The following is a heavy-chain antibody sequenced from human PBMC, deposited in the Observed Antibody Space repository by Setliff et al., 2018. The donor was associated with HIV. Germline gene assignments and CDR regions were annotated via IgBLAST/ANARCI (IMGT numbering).Heavy chain of an antibody. CDR3: ARHGAYEAYYDYMDV. CDR1: GGSFSGYF. V-gene: IGHV4-34*01. CDR2: INHSGST. J-gene: IGHJ6*03. D-gene: IGHD5-12*01. Sequence: ETLSLTCAVYGGSFSGYFWSWIRQPPGKGLEWIGEINHSGSTNFTPSLKSRVTISVDTSKNQFSLKLSSVTAADTAVYYCARHGAYEAYYDYMDVWGKGTTVTVSS.